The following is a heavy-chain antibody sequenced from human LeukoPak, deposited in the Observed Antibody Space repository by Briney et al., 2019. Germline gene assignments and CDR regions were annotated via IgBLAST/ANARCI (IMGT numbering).Heavy chain of an antibody. J-gene: IGHJ4*02. D-gene: IGHD3-16*01. Sequence: SETLSLTCAVYGGSFSGYYWSWIRQPPGKGLEWIGEINHSGSTNYNPSLKSRVTISVDTSKNQFSLKLSSVAAAATAVYYCARGVIWGSPDYWGQGTLVTVSS. CDR1: GGSFSGYY. V-gene: IGHV4-34*01. CDR3: ARGVIWGSPDY. CDR2: INHSGST.